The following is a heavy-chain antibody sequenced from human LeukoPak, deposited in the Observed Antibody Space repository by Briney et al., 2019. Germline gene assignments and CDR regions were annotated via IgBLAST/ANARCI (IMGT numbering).Heavy chain of an antibody. CDR3: AREFGARYSYGLHFDY. V-gene: IGHV1-18*01. J-gene: IGHJ4*02. CDR2: ISAYNGNT. CDR1: GYTFTSYG. Sequence: ASVKVPCKASGYTFTSYGFTWVRQAPGQGLEWMGWISAYNGNTNYAQKLQGRVTMTTDTSTSTAYMELRSLRSDDTAVYYCAREFGARYSYGLHFDYGGQGPLVTVP. D-gene: IGHD5-18*01.